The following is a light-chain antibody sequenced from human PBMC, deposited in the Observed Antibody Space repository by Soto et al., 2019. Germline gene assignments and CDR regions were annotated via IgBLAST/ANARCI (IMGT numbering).Light chain of an antibody. CDR2: SAS. V-gene: IGKV3-11*01. CDR3: QERNRWPRGT. CDR1: QSVSVN. J-gene: IGKJ4*01. Sequence: EVVLTQSPAILSLSPGERATLSCRASQSVSVNFAWYQQKPGQAPRPLIYSASVRAPGTPARFSGSGSETDFTLTISSLEPEYFAVYYCQERNRWPRGTFGAGTKVEIK.